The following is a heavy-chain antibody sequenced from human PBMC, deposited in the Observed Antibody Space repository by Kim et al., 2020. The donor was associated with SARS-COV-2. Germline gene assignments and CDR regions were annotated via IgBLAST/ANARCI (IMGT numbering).Heavy chain of an antibody. CDR2: IYPGDSDT. CDR1: GYSFTSYW. D-gene: IGHD3-10*01. V-gene: IGHV5-51*01. CDR3: ARHVGVTMVRDLASHLGPTYYYYGMDV. J-gene: IGHJ6*02. Sequence: GESLKISCKGSGYSFTSYWIGWVRQMPGKGLEWMGIIYPGDSDTRYSPSFQGQVTISADKSISTAYLQWSSLKASDTAMYYCARHVGVTMVRDLASHLGPTYYYYGMDVWGQGTTVTVSS.